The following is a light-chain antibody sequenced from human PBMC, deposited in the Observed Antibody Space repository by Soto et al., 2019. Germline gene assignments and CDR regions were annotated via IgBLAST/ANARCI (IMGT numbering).Light chain of an antibody. CDR1: SGDVGRYNY. J-gene: IGLJ1*01. V-gene: IGLV2-11*01. CDR3: CSYAGDLYV. Sequence: QSVLTQPRSVSGSPGQSVPISCTGTSGDVGRYNYVSWYQQLPGKAPKLLLYDVAKRPSGVPDRFSGSKSGSAASLIISGLQADDEADYFCCSYAGDLYVFGSGTKVTV. CDR2: DVA.